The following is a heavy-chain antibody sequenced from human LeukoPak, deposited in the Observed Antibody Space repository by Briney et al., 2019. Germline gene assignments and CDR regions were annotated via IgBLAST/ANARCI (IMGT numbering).Heavy chain of an antibody. V-gene: IGHV3-15*01. CDR2: IKSKTDGGTT. CDR3: TTVRVNDYVWGSYRYSYFDY. CDR1: GFTFSTYW. J-gene: IGHJ4*02. Sequence: GGSLRLSCAASGFTFSTYWMSWVRQAPGKGLEWVGRIKSKTDGGTTDYAAPVKGRFTMSRDNSKNTPYLQMNSLKAEDTAKYYCTTVRVNDYVWGSYRYSYFDYWGQGILVTVSS. D-gene: IGHD3-16*02.